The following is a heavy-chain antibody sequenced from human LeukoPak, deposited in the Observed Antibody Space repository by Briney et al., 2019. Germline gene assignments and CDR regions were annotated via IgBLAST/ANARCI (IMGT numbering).Heavy chain of an antibody. CDR2: ISGSGGST. CDR1: GFTFSSYA. V-gene: IGHV3-23*01. CDR3: ARAARVHLGVDI. Sequence: GGSLRLSCAASGFTFSSYAMSWVRQAPGKGLEWVSAISGSGGSTYYADSVKGRFTISRDSAKNSLYLQMNSLRAEDTAVYYCARAARVHLGVDIWGQGTMVTVSS. D-gene: IGHD3-16*01. J-gene: IGHJ3*02.